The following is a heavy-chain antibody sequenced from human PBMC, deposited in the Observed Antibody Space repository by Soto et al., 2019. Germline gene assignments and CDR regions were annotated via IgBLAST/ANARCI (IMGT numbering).Heavy chain of an antibody. CDR2: TTGSGYTT. CDR1: GFTFSSSA. D-gene: IGHD2-2*01. J-gene: IGHJ3*02. Sequence: GGSLRLSCAASGFTFSSSAMSWVRQAPGKGLEWVSATTGSGYTTYYADSVKGRFTISRDNSKNTLFLQMNSLRPEDTALYYCAKAPRSSPDAFDIWGQGTMVTVSS. V-gene: IGHV3-23*01. CDR3: AKAPRSSPDAFDI.